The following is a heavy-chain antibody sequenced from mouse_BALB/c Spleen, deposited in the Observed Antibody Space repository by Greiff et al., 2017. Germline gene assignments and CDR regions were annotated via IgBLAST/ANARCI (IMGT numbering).Heavy chain of an antibody. CDR3: ARYGSSHCDY. D-gene: IGHD1-1*01. CDR1: GFTFSSYA. V-gene: IGHV5-9-4*01. Sequence: EVHLVESGGGLVKPGGSLKLSCAASGFTFSSYAMSWVRQSPEKRLEWVAEISSGGSYTYYPDTVTGRCTISRDNAKNTLYLEMSSLRSEGTAMCYCARYGSSHCDYGGQGTPLTVSS. CDR2: ISSGGSYT. J-gene: IGHJ2*01.